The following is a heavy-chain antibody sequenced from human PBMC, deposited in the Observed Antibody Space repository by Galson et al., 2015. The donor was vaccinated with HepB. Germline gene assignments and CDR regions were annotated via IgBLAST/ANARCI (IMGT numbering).Heavy chain of an antibody. CDR1: GYTFTSYD. J-gene: IGHJ3*02. CDR3: ARGRYDFRSGYSRGIRGNAFDI. D-gene: IGHD3-3*01. Sequence: SVKVSCKASGYTFTSYDINWVRQATGQGLEWMGWMNPNSGNTGYAQKFQGRVTMTRNTSISTAYMELSSLRSEDTAVYYCARGRYDFRSGYSRGIRGNAFDIWGQGTMVTVSS. CDR2: MNPNSGNT. V-gene: IGHV1-8*01.